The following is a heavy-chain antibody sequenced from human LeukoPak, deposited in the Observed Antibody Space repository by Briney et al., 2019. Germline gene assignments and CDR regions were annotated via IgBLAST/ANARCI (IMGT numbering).Heavy chain of an antibody. CDR2: INPNSGGT. CDR3: ARDRIAAAGTYPWWFDP. J-gene: IGHJ5*02. Sequence: GASVKVSCKASGYTFTGYYMHWVRQAPGQGPEWMGWINPNSGGTNYAQKFQGRVTMTRDTSISTAYMELSRLRSDDTAVYYCARDRIAAAGTYPWWFDPWGQGTLVTVSS. CDR1: GYTFTGYY. D-gene: IGHD6-13*01. V-gene: IGHV1-2*02.